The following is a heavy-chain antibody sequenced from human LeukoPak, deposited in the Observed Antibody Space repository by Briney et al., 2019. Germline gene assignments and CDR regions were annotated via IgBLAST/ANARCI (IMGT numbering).Heavy chain of an antibody. Sequence: AAVKVSSKASGDTFTINGLTWVRQAPGEGLEWVGWISPYNGETHYAQNFQGRVTMTTDTSTNTAYMELRTLRSDDTAVYYCARVRTRVFGAYYYMDVWGRGTTVTVSS. CDR2: ISPYNGET. D-gene: IGHD3-3*01. V-gene: IGHV1-18*01. CDR3: ARVRTRVFGAYYYMDV. J-gene: IGHJ6*03. CDR1: GDTFTING.